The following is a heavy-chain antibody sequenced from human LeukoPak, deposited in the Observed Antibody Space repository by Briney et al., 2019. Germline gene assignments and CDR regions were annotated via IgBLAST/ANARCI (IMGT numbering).Heavy chain of an antibody. D-gene: IGHD5-24*01. Sequence: PGGSLRLSCAASGFTFSSYGIHWVRQAPGKGLEWVAFVRYDGSDKYYAGSVKGRFTISRDNSKDTLYLQMTSLRAGDTAVYYCAKDRDEGLFYYYYYMDVWGKGTTVTISS. CDR2: VRYDGSDK. J-gene: IGHJ6*03. V-gene: IGHV3-30*02. CDR1: GFTFSSYG. CDR3: AKDRDEGLFYYYYYMDV.